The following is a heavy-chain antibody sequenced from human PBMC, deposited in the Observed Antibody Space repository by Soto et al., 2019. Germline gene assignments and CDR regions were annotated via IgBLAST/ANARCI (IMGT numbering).Heavy chain of an antibody. CDR2: INANSGNT. Sequence: QVQLVQSGAEVKKPGASVKVSCKASGYTFTSYDINWVRQATGQGLEWMGWINANSGNTGYAQKFQGRVTMTRNTSISTAYIELSSLRSEGTAVYDWAREATVRGDDYWGQGNLVTVSS. V-gene: IGHV1-8*02. D-gene: IGHD3-10*02. CDR3: AREATVRGDDY. CDR1: GYTFTSYD. J-gene: IGHJ4*02.